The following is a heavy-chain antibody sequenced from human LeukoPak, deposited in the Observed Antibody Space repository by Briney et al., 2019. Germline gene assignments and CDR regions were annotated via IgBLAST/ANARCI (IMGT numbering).Heavy chain of an antibody. V-gene: IGHV3-74*01. D-gene: IGHD3-9*01. CDR3: ARRRGAGDWSHDVFDI. Sequence: GGSLRLSCAASGFTFSSYWVHWVRQAPGKGLMWVSRINTDGSSSIYADSVKGRFTISRDNAKNTLYLQMSSLRVEDTAVYYCARRRGAGDWSHDVFDIWGQGTMVTVSS. J-gene: IGHJ3*02. CDR1: GFTFSSYW. CDR2: INTDGSSS.